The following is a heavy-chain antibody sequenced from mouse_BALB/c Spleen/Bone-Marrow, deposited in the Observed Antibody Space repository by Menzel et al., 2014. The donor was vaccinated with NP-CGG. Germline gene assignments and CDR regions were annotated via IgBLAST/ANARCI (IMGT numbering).Heavy chain of an antibody. V-gene: IGHV14-3*02. Sequence: VQLKQSGAELVKPGASVKLSCTASGFNIKDTYMHWVKQGPEQGLEWIGRIDPANGNTKYDPKFQGKATITADTSSNTAYLQLSSLTSEDTAVYYCASYYYGSSTFAYWGQGTLVTVSA. J-gene: IGHJ3*01. CDR1: GFNIKDTY. D-gene: IGHD1-1*01. CDR3: ASYYYGSSTFAY. CDR2: IDPANGNT.